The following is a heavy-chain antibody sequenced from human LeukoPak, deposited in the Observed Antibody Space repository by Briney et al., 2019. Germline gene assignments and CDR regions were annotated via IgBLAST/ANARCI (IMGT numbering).Heavy chain of an antibody. D-gene: IGHD1-14*01. J-gene: IGHJ3*02. CDR2: IIWNGGST. V-gene: IGHV3-20*04. CDR3: ARQPGRHRHDAFDI. CDR1: GFTFDDYG. Sequence: GGSPRLSCAASGFTFDDYGMSWVRQAPGKGLEWVSAIIWNGGSTGYADSVTGRFTISRDKAKNSLYLQMNSLRAEEPAVYYCARQPGRHRHDAFDIWGQGTMVTVSS.